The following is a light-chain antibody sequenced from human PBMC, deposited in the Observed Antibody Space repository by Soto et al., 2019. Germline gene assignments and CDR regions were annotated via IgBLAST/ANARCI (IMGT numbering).Light chain of an antibody. J-gene: IGKJ1*01. CDR1: QGIRVD. V-gene: IGKV1-6*01. CDR3: LQDYNYPWT. CDR2: AAS. Sequence: AIQMTQSPSSLSAAVGDRVTITCLASQGIRVDLSWYQQKPGKVPKVLIYAASTLQSGVPSRFSGSGSGTDFTLTISSLQPEDFATYYCLQDYNYPWTFGQGTKVDIK.